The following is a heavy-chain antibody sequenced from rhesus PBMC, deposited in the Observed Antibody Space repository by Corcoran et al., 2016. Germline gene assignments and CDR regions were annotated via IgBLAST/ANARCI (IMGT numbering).Heavy chain of an antibody. CDR2: IDWDDDK. D-gene: IGHD2-39*01. CDR3: ARGTTPNWYFDL. CDR1: GFSLSTSGMR. J-gene: IGHJ2*01. V-gene: IGHV2S2*01. Sequence: QVTLKESGPALVKPTQTLTLTCSFSGFSLSTSGMRVSWIRQSPGKALEWLARIDWDDDKYYSTYLKSRLTIAKDTSKNQVVLTMTNMDPVDTATYYCARGTTPNWYFDLWGPGTPIAISS.